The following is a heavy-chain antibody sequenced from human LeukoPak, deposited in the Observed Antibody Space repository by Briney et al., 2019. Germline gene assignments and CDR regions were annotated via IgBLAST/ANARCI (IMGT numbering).Heavy chain of an antibody. CDR2: ISGSGGST. J-gene: IGHJ6*02. D-gene: IGHD6-13*01. V-gene: IGHV3-23*01. Sequence: GGSLRLSCAASGFTFSSYTLNWVRQAPGKGLEWVSAISGSGGSTYYADSVKGRFTISRDNSKNTLYLQMNSLRAEDTAVYYCAKDEQGSSSWTPYYYYGMDVWGQGTTVTVSS. CDR3: AKDEQGSSSWTPYYYYGMDV. CDR1: GFTFSSYT.